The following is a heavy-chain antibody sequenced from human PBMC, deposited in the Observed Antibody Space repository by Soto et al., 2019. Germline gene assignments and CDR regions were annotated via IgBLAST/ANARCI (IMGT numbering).Heavy chain of an antibody. D-gene: IGHD4-4*01. V-gene: IGHV3-30*03. Sequence: GGSLRLSCEASGFNFSHYAMHWVRQAPGKGLEWLAIISLEGSNKYSAKPVKDRFTISRDNSKSTLYLQMNSLRAEDTAVYYCAREGINNYNEYYFDSWGQGTVVTVSS. CDR1: GFNFSHYA. CDR2: ISLEGSNK. J-gene: IGHJ4*02. CDR3: AREGINNYNEYYFDS.